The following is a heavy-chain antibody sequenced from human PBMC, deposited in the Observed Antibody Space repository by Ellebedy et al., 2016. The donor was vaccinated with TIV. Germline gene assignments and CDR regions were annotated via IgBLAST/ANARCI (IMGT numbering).Heavy chain of an antibody. J-gene: IGHJ3*02. CDR1: GFSFSSYW. CDR3: ATDGSYGDYLSPAHAFEI. CDR2: MRQDGGDK. D-gene: IGHD4-17*01. V-gene: IGHV3-7*01. Sequence: GESLKISCVASGFSFSSYWMTWVRQAPGKGLEWVANMRQDGGDKYYVDSVKGRFTISRDNAKSSLYLQMNSLRADDTAVYYCATDGSYGDYLSPAHAFEIWGQGTMVTVSS.